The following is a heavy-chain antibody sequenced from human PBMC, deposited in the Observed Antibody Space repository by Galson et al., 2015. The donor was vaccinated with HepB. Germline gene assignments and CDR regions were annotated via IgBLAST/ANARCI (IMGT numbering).Heavy chain of an antibody. CDR2: INPNSGGT. CDR1: GYTFTGYY. Sequence: SVKVSCKASGYTFTGYYMHWVRQAPGQGLEWMGWINPNSGGTNYAQKFQGRVTMTRDTSISTAYMELSRPRSDDTAVYYCARDAYCSSTSCYFQSPRFDYWGQGTLVTVSS. CDR3: ARDAYCSSTSCYFQSPRFDY. D-gene: IGHD2-2*01. J-gene: IGHJ4*02. V-gene: IGHV1-2*02.